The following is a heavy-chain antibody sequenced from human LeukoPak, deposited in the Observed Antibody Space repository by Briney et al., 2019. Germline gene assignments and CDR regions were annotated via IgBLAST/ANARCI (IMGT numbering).Heavy chain of an antibody. CDR2: IYYSGST. V-gene: IGHV4-39*01. CDR1: GGSISSSSYY. CDR3: ARYCSSTSCYYYFDY. J-gene: IGHJ4*02. D-gene: IGHD2-2*01. Sequence: SETLSLTCTVSGGSISSSSYYWGWIRQPPRKGLEWIGSIYYSGSTYYNPSLKSRVTISVDTSKNQFSLKLSSVTAADTAVYYCARYCSSTSCYYYFDYWGQGTLVTVSS.